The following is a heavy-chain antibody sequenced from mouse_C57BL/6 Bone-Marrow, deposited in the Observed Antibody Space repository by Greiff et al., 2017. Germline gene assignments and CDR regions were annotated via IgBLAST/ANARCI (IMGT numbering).Heavy chain of an antibody. J-gene: IGHJ4*01. D-gene: IGHD1-1*01. CDR2: ISSGGSYT. Sequence: EVHLVESGGDLVKPGGSLKLSCAASGFTFSSYGMSWVRQTPDKRLEWVATISSGGSYTYYPDSVKGRFTISRDNAKNTLYLQMSSLKSEDTAMYYCAIYYGSSYDYAMDYCGQGTSVTVSS. CDR1: GFTFSSYG. V-gene: IGHV5-6*01. CDR3: AIYYGSSYDYAMDY.